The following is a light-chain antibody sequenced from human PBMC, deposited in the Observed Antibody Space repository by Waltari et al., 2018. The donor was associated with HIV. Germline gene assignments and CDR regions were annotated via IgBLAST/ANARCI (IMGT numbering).Light chain of an antibody. CDR2: AAN. CDR3: CSYMSGSTLV. CDR1: SCNVGGYNL. V-gene: IGLV2-14*02. Sequence: QSALTQPASVSGSPGLSVTISCTGTSCNVGGYNLVSWYQQHQDQASKLVIFAANTRPSGIPFLFSASKAGNTASLTISGLQPEDEADYYCCSYMSGSTLVFGGGTKVIV. J-gene: IGLJ3*02.